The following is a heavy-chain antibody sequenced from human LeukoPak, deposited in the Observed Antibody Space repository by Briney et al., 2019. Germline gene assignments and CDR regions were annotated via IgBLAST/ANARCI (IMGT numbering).Heavy chain of an antibody. D-gene: IGHD5-12*01. V-gene: IGHV3-30*18. CDR2: ISYDGSNK. Sequence: GGSLRLPCAASGFTFSSYGMHWVRQAPGKGLEWVAVISYDGSNKYYADSVKGRFTISRGNSKNTLYLQMNSLRAEDTAVYYCAKDHSGYDYVYYYYYGMDVWGQGTTVTVSS. J-gene: IGHJ6*02. CDR1: GFTFSSYG. CDR3: AKDHSGYDYVYYYYYGMDV.